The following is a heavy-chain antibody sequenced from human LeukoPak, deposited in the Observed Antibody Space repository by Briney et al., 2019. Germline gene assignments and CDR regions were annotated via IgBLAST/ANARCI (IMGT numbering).Heavy chain of an antibody. CDR2: IKTDVTAT. Sequence: GGSLRLSCAASGFTFNSYWMHWVRQAPGEGLVWVSRIKTDVTATAYADSVKGRFSISRDNAKNTVYLQMNSLRAEGTAVYYCARDILVGGYNPHAYYYYGMDVWGQGTTVTVSS. CDR3: ARDILVGGYNPHAYYYYGMDV. J-gene: IGHJ6*02. V-gene: IGHV3-74*01. D-gene: IGHD1-26*01. CDR1: GFTFNSYW.